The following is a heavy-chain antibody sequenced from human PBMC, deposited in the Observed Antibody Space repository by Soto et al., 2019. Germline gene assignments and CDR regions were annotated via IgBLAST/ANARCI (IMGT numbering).Heavy chain of an antibody. CDR2: ISYSGST. V-gene: IGHV4-59*12. CDR1: GDSISGYH. CDR3: ARDGRGDFWSGYIGPELYYYHYMDV. J-gene: IGHJ6*03. Sequence: SETLSLTCTVSGDSISGYHWSWIRQPPGKGLEWIGYISYSGSTNYNPSLKSRVTISVDTSKTQFSLKLSSVTAADTAVYYCARDGRGDFWSGYIGPELYYYHYMDVWGKGTTVTVSS. D-gene: IGHD3-3*01.